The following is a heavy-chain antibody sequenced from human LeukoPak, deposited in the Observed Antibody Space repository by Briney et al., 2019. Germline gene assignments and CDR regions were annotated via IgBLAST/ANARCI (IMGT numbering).Heavy chain of an antibody. CDR2: ISSSSSYI. D-gene: IGHD3-10*01. Sequence: GGSLRLSCAASGFTFSSYSMNWVRPAPGKGLEWVSSISSSSSYIYYADSVKGRFTISRDNAKNSLYLQMNSLRAEDTAVYYCAKGRSGLDYWGQGTLVTVSS. CDR1: GFTFSSYS. J-gene: IGHJ4*02. CDR3: AKGRSGLDY. V-gene: IGHV3-21*04.